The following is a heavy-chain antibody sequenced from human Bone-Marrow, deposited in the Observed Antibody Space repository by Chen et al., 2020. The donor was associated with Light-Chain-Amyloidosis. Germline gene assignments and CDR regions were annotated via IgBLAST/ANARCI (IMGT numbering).Heavy chain of an antibody. V-gene: IGHV3-74*01. CDR2: ISIVGRST. CDR1: GFTFSSYW. CDR3: ARVNGNYYYGMDV. J-gene: IGHJ6*02. D-gene: IGHD1-1*01. Sequence: EVQLVESGGDLVQPGGSLRLSCAASGFTFSSYWMHWVVQVPGKGLVWVSRISIVGRSTCHADSVKGRFTISRDNVKNTLYLEMNSLRAEDTAVYHCARVNGNYYYGMDVWGQGTTVTVSS.